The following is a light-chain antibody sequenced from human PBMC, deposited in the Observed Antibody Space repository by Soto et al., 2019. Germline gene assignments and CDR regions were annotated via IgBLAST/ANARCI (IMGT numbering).Light chain of an antibody. CDR3: QQRSEWPIT. V-gene: IGKV3-11*01. Sequence: EIVLTQSPATLSLSPGERAALSFRASQSVSTYLAWYQQKPGQAPRLFIYDASNRATGIPARFSGSGSGTDFTLTISSLEPEDFAVYYCQQRSEWPITFGQGTRLEIK. CDR1: QSVSTY. J-gene: IGKJ5*01. CDR2: DAS.